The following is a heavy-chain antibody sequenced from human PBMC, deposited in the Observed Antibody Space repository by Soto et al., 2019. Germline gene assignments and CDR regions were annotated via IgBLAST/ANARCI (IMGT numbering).Heavy chain of an antibody. CDR1: GGSISSYY. CDR3: ARGTAAADHFFDY. J-gene: IGHJ4*02. V-gene: IGHV4-59*01. CDR2: ISYSGST. D-gene: IGHD6-13*01. Sequence: SETLSLTCTVSGGSISSYYWSWIRRPPGKGLEWIGCISYSGSTNYNPSLKSRVTISVDTSKNQFSLKLSSVTAADTAVYYCARGTAAADHFFDYWGQGILVTVSS.